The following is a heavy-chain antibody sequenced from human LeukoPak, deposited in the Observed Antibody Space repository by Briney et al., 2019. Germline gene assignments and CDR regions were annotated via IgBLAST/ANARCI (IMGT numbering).Heavy chain of an antibody. CDR3: ARDRGRYDSSGYYYEGYFDY. J-gene: IGHJ4*02. CDR2: ISSRSSYI. D-gene: IGHD3-22*01. CDR1: GFTFSSYS. Sequence: NPGGSLRLSCAASGFTFSSYSINWVRLAPGKGLEWVSCISSRSSYIYYADSVKGRFTISRDNAKNSLYLQMNSLRAEDTALYYCARDRGRYDSSGYYYEGYFDYWGQGNLVTVSS. V-gene: IGHV3-21*01.